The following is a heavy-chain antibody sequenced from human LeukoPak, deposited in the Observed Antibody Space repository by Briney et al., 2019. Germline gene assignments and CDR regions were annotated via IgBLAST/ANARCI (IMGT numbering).Heavy chain of an antibody. CDR1: GGSFRGYY. V-gene: IGHV4-34*01. CDR3: ARGTMTTVTYYFDY. CDR2: INHSGST. J-gene: IGHJ4*02. Sequence: SETLSLTCAVYGGSFRGYYWSCIRQSPGKGLEWIGEINHSGSTNYNPSLKSRVTISVDTSKNQFSLKLSSVTAADTAVYYCARGTMTTVTYYFDYWGERTLVTVSS. D-gene: IGHD4-17*01.